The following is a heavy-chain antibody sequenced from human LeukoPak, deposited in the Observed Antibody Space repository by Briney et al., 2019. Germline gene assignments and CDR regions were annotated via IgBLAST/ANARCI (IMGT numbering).Heavy chain of an antibody. CDR1: GFTFSAYS. Sequence: GGSLRLSCAASGFTFSAYSMNWVRQAPGKGLEWVSSITSGDYVYFADSLKGRFTISRDSAKSSLFLQMNSLRAEDTAVYYCARGGFNMVRGAIIPSNSYYYYMDIWGKGTTVTVSS. V-gene: IGHV3-21*01. CDR3: ARGGFNMVRGAIIPSNSYYYYMDI. D-gene: IGHD3-10*01. J-gene: IGHJ6*03. CDR2: ITSGDYV.